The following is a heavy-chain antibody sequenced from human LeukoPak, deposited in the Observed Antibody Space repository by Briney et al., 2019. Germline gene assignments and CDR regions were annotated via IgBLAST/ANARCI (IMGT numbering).Heavy chain of an antibody. D-gene: IGHD3-10*01. CDR2: IRHSGTT. CDR1: GGSISSGGYS. V-gene: IGHV4-30-2*01. J-gene: IGHJ4*02. CDR3: ARGRRGSDVSGTYIFDS. Sequence: PSQTLSLTCAVSGGSISSGGYSWSWVRQPPGKGLAWIGEIRHSGTTNFDPSLKSRVTTSLDPSKNQFSLKLRSVTAADTAVYYCARGRRGSDVSGTYIFDSWGQGILVTVSS.